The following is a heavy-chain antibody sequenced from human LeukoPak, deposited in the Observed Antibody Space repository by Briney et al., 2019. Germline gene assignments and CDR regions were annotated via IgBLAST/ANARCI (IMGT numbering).Heavy chain of an antibody. CDR2: ISAYNGNT. CDR3: ARDHDSSGYYYLAVY. CDR1: GYTFTSYG. V-gene: IGHV1-18*01. D-gene: IGHD3-22*01. Sequence: GASVKVSCKASGYTFTSYGISWVRQAPGQGLEWMGWISAYNGNTNYAQKLQGRVTMTTDTSTSRAYMELRSLRSDDTAVYYCARDHDSSGYYYLAVYWGQGTLVTVSS. J-gene: IGHJ4*02.